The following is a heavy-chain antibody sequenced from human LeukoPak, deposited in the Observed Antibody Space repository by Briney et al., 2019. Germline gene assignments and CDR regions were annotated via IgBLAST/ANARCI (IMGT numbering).Heavy chain of an antibody. CDR1: GYTFTGYY. Sequence: ASVTVSCKASGYTFTGYYMHWVRQAPGQGLEWMGWINPNSGGTNYAQKFQGRVTMTRDTSISTAYMELSRLRSDDTAVYYCARVTMVRGAYPSTWGQGTLVTVSS. D-gene: IGHD3-10*01. V-gene: IGHV1-2*02. CDR2: INPNSGGT. CDR3: ARVTMVRGAYPST. J-gene: IGHJ5*02.